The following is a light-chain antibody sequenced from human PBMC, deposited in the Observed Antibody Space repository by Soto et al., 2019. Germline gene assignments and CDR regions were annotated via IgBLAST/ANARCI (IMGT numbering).Light chain of an antibody. CDR1: QSVSSN. J-gene: IGKJ2*01. CDR2: GAS. V-gene: IGKV3-15*01. Sequence: EIVMTQSPATLSVSPGERATLSCRASQSVSSNLAWYQQKPGQAPRLLIYGASTRATGIQARFSGSGSGTEFTLTISSLQSEDFAVYYCQQYNNWPPFGQGTKLEIK. CDR3: QQYNNWPP.